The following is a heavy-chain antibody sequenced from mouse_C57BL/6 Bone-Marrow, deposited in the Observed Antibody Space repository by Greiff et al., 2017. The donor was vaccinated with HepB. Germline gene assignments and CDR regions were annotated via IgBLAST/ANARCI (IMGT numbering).Heavy chain of an antibody. CDR2: ISACGSST. Sequence: EVKLVESGGGLVKPGGSLKLSCAASGFTFSSYAMSWVRQTPEKRLEWVATISACGSSTYYLDNVKGRFTLSRDNAKNNLYLHRSHLKSEDTALEYCARGGDYGRSYWDFDVWGTGTKVTVSS. D-gene: IGHD1-1*01. V-gene: IGHV5-4*03. CDR1: GFTFSSYA. J-gene: IGHJ1*03. CDR3: ARGGDYGRSYWDFDV.